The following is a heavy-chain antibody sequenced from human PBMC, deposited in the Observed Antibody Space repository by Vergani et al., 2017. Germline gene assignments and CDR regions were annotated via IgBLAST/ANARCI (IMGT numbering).Heavy chain of an antibody. CDR2: IFYSGTT. Sequence: QVQLQESGPGVVKPSQTLSLTCAVSGGSISSGDHCWTWIRQRPGKGLDWIGYIFYSGTTYDNPTLRSRLTISVDTSQNPFSLKLRSVTAADTAVYYCARVDTQVPATSHFYYMDVWGKGTTVVVSS. V-gene: IGHV4-31*11. D-gene: IGHD6-25*01. J-gene: IGHJ6*03. CDR3: ARVDTQVPATSHFYYMDV. CDR1: GGSISSGDHC.